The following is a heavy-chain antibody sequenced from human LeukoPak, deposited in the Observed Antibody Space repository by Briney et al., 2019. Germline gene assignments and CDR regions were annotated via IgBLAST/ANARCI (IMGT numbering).Heavy chain of an antibody. D-gene: IGHD6-6*01. CDR1: GFIFSGYW. J-gene: IGHJ4*02. CDR2: IKPDGSEK. Sequence: GGSLRLSCAAPGFIFSGYWMSWVRQAPGKGLEWVANIKPDGSEKYYVDSVKGRFTISRDNAKNSLYLQMNRLRDEDTAVYYCAREYSSSSGKALDYWGQGTLVTVSS. V-gene: IGHV3-7*01. CDR3: AREYSSSSGKALDY.